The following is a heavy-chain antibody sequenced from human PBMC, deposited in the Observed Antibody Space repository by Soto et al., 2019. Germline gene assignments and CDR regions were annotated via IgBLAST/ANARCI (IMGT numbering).Heavy chain of an antibody. CDR1: GFTFSDYY. J-gene: IGHJ1*01. CDR3: ARGFTGIQLWTPPGY. D-gene: IGHD5-18*01. Sequence: LRLSCAASGFTFSDYYMSWIRQAPGKGLEWVSYISSSSSYTNYADSVKGRFTISRDNAKNSLYLQMKSLRAEDTAVYYCARGFTGIQLWTPPGYWRQGTLVPVSS. CDR2: ISSSSSYT. V-gene: IGHV3-11*06.